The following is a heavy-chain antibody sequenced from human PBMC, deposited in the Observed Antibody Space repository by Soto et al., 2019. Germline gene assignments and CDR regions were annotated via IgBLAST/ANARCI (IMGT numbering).Heavy chain of an antibody. V-gene: IGHV3-23*05. J-gene: IGHJ4*02. CDR3: AKGGYNYGLLFDC. CDR1: GFTFSTYA. D-gene: IGHD5-18*01. CDR2: IDNSGGIT. Sequence: PGGSLRLSCAASGFTFSTYAMSWVRQAPGKGLEWVSTIDNSGGITYYADSVKGRFTISRDNSKNTLYLQMNSLRAEDTAVYYCAKGGYNYGLLFDCWGQGTLVTVSS.